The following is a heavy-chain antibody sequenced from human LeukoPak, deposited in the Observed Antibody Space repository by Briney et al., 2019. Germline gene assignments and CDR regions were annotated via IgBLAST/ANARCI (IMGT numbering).Heavy chain of an antibody. D-gene: IGHD1-26*01. CDR1: GFTFSSYA. CDR3: AKDGAEWELEENDAFDI. CDR2: ISGSGGST. V-gene: IGHV3-23*01. J-gene: IGHJ3*02. Sequence: PGGSLRLSCAASGFTFSSYAMSWVRQAPGKGLEWVSAISGSGGSTYYADSVKGRFTISRDNSKNTLYLQMNSLRAEDTAVYYCAKDGAEWELEENDAFDIWGQGTMVTVSS.